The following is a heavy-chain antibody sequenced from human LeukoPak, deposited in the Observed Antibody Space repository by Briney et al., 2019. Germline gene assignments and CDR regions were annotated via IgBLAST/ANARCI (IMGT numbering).Heavy chain of an antibody. V-gene: IGHV1-46*01. J-gene: IGHJ4*02. CDR3: ARRGGSDYDSSGYLDY. D-gene: IGHD3-22*01. CDR2: INPSGGST. CDR1: GYTFTSYY. Sequence: GASVKVSCKASGYTFTSYYMHWVRQAPGQGLEWMGIINPSGGSTSYAQKFQGRVTMTRDTSTSTVYMELSSLRSEDTAVYYCARRGGSDYDSSGYLDYWGQGTLVTVSS.